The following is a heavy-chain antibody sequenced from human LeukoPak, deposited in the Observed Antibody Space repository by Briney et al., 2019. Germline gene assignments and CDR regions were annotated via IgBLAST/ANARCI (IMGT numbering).Heavy chain of an antibody. CDR3: AKEGTPQVSTWYDL. CDR1: GFTFSGYA. CDR2: ISYEGGTQ. V-gene: IGHV3-30*04. Sequence: PGGSLRLSCSASGFTFSGYAMHWVRQAPGKGLEWVAVISYEGGTQHYADSVKGRFIISRDNPRNTLYLQMNILRTEDTAVYYCAKEGTPQVSTWYDLWGQGTQVIVSS. J-gene: IGHJ5*02. D-gene: IGHD3-10*01.